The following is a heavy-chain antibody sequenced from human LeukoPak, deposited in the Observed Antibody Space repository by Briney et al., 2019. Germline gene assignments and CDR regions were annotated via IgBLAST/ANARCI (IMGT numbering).Heavy chain of an antibody. Sequence: SETLSLTCTVSGGSISSYYWSWLRQPPGKGLEWIGYIYYSGSTNYNPSLKSRVTISVDTSKNQFSLKLSSVTAADTAVYYCASSADYGEGWFDPWGQGTLVTVSS. V-gene: IGHV4-59*01. CDR1: GGSISSYY. J-gene: IGHJ5*02. CDR2: IYYSGST. CDR3: ASSADYGEGWFDP. D-gene: IGHD4-17*01.